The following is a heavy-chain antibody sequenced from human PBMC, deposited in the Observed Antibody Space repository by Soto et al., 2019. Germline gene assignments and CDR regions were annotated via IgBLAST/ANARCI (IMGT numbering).Heavy chain of an antibody. CDR2: IYYSGST. Sequence: PSETLSLTCTVSGGSISSYYWSWIRQPPGKGLEWIGYIYYSGSTNYNPSLKSRVTISVDTSKNQFSLKLSSVTAADTAVYYCARESGDTRYSYGYFDYWGQGTLVTVSS. V-gene: IGHV4-59*01. D-gene: IGHD5-18*01. CDR3: ARESGDTRYSYGYFDY. J-gene: IGHJ4*02. CDR1: GGSISSYY.